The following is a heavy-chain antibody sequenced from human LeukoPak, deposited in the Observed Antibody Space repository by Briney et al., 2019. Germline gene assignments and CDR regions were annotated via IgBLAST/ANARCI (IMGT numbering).Heavy chain of an antibody. J-gene: IGHJ4*02. D-gene: IGHD6-19*01. CDR1: GGSISSSSYY. Sequence: SETLSLTCTVSGGSISSSSYYWGWIRQPPGKGLEWIGSIYYSGSTYYNPSLKSRVTISVDTSKNQFSLKLSSVTAADTAVYYCAGRSSGWFDYWGQGTLVTVSS. CDR2: IYYSGST. V-gene: IGHV4-39*01. CDR3: AGRSSGWFDY.